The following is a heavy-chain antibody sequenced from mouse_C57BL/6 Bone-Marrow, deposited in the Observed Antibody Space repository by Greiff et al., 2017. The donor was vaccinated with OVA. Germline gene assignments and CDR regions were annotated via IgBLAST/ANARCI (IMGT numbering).Heavy chain of an antibody. CDR2: INPNNGGT. Sequence: EVQLQQSGPELVKPGASVKISCKASGYTFTDYYMNWVKQSPGKSLEWIGDINPNNGGTSYTQKFKGKATFTVDKSSSTAYMELRSLTSEDSAVYYCARLFITTVVAGFDYWGQGTTLTVSS. V-gene: IGHV1-26*01. CDR3: ARLFITTVVAGFDY. J-gene: IGHJ2*01. CDR1: GYTFTDYY. D-gene: IGHD1-1*01.